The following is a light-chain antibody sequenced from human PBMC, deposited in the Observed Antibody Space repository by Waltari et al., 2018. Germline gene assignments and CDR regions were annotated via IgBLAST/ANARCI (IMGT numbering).Light chain of an antibody. V-gene: IGLV1-44*01. CDR2: SNN. J-gene: IGLJ2*01. Sequence: QSVLTQPPSASGTPGQRVTISCSVSSSNIGSNVVNWHRQVPGAAPTLLIYSNNQRPSGVPDRFSASKSGTSASLAISGLQSDDEADYYCVAWDDTVNGLVFGAGTKLTVL. CDR1: SSNIGSNV. CDR3: VAWDDTVNGLV.